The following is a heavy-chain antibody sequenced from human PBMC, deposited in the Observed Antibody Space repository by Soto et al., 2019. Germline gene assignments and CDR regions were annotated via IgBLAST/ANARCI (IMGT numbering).Heavy chain of an antibody. CDR1: GFTFSSYE. D-gene: IGHD2-15*01. CDR2: ISSPGSRYP. J-gene: IGHJ5*02. CDR3: VRGGGGGLFDP. V-gene: IGHV3-48*03. Sequence: PGGSLRLSCAASGFTFSSYEMNWVRQAPGKGLEWVSYISSPGSRYPAYADSVKGRFTISRDNAKRSLYLQMMSLTAEDTAIYYCVRGGGGGLFDPWGQGTMVTVS.